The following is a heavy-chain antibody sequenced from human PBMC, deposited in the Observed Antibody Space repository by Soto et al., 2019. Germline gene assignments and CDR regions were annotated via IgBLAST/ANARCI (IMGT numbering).Heavy chain of an antibody. J-gene: IGHJ4*02. CDR2: TRHDGSNT. CDR3: VRDGVGATTYFGYFDY. Sequence: QVQLVESGGGVVQPGRSLRLSCAASGFNFGGYGMHWVRQAPGKGLEWVAITRHDGSNTYYADSVRGRFTISRDNSKNTVYLQMNCLTVEDTAVYYCVRDGVGATTYFGYFDYWGQGTLITVSS. V-gene: IGHV3-33*01. CDR1: GFNFGGYG. D-gene: IGHD1-26*01.